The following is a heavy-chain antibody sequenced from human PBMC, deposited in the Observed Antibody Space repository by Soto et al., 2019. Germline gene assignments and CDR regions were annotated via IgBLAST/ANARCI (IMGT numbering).Heavy chain of an antibody. CDR1: GGTFSSFG. CDR2: IIPVFGRP. CDR3: AREASGYDF. J-gene: IGHJ1*01. D-gene: IGHD5-12*01. V-gene: IGHV1-69*13. Sequence: SVEVSCRASGGTFSSFGISWVRQAPGQGLEWMGGIIPVFGRPNYAQRFRGRLTITADESTNTSYMELIDLTSEDTAVYYCAREASGYDFWGQGTQVTVSS.